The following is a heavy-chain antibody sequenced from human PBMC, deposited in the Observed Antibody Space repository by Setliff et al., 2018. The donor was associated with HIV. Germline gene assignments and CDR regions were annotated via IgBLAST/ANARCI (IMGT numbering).Heavy chain of an antibody. CDR3: ARDYNINYYYGLDA. CDR1: GFSFSNYA. Sequence: GGSLRLSCAASGFSFSNYAMNWVRQAPGKGLEWVSSISSTGSHIDYIDSLKGRFTISRDNAKNSLYLQMNSLRDEDTAVYYCARDYNINYYYGLDAWGQGTTVTVSS. CDR2: ISSTGSHI. V-gene: IGHV3-21*01. D-gene: IGHD3-10*01. J-gene: IGHJ6*02.